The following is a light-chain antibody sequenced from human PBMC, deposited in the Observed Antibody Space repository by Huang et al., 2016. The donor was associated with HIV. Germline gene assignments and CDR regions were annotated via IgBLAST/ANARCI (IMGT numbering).Light chain of an antibody. CDR1: QSLSPSF. V-gene: IGKV3-20*01. J-gene: IGKJ2*01. CDR2: AAS. CDR3: HQYGTSPYT. Sequence: EVLLTQSPGTLSSSPGERGTVSCRASQSLSPSFVAWYPQRPGQAPRLLIYAASTRASGIPDRFSGSGSGTDFTLTINRLEPSDFALYYCHQYGTSPYTFGQGTNLDVK.